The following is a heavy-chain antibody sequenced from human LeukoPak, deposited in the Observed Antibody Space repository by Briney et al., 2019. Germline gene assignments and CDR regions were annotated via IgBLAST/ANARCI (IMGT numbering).Heavy chain of an antibody. V-gene: IGHV1-2*02. CDR2: INPNSGGT. CDR1: GYTYTGYY. J-gene: IGHJ3*02. CDR3: ARPIAGSSSWYVEAFAI. Sequence: ASVKVSCKASGYTYTGYYMHWVRQAPGQGLEWMGWINPNSGGTNYAQKFQGRVTMTRDTSVSTAYMELSRLRSDDTAVYYCARPIAGSSSWYVEAFAIWGQGTMVTVPS. D-gene: IGHD6-13*01.